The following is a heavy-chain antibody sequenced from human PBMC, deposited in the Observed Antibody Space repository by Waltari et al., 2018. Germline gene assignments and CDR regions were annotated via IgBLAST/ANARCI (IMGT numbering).Heavy chain of an antibody. Sequence: QVQLQESGPGLVKPSETLSLTCTVSGGSISSHYWSWIRQPPGKGLEWIGYIYYSGSTNYNPSLKSRVTISVDTSKNQFSLKLSSVTAADTAVYYCARDLRVTTPGEEYWGQGTLVTVSS. V-gene: IGHV4-59*11. CDR3: ARDLRVTTPGEEY. J-gene: IGHJ4*02. CDR1: GGSISSHY. CDR2: IYYSGST. D-gene: IGHD4-17*01.